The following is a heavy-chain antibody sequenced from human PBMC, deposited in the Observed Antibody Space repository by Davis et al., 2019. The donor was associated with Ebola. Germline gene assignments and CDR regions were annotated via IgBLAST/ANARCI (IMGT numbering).Heavy chain of an antibody. CDR3: ARDLRGSYQFDY. V-gene: IGHV3-33*05. D-gene: IGHD1-26*01. Sequence: GGSLRLSCAASGFTFSSYGMHWVRQAPGKGLEWVAVISYDGSNKYYADSMKGRFTISRDNSKNTLYLQMNSLRAEDTAVYYCARDLRGSYQFDYWGQGTLVTVSS. J-gene: IGHJ4*02. CDR2: ISYDGSNK. CDR1: GFTFSSYG.